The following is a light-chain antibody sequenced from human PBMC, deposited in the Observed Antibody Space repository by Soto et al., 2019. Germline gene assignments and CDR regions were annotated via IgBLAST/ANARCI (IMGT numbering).Light chain of an antibody. CDR3: QQDGDSDYT. J-gene: IGKJ4*01. CDR1: QSVRSNY. CDR2: GAS. V-gene: IGKV3-20*01. Sequence: EIVLTQSPGTLSLSPGERATLSCRASQSVRSNYLAWYQQKPGQAPRLRSYGASNSATGIPDRFSGSGSGTDFTLTISTLEPEDVAGYFWQQDGDSDYTFGGGTKVEI.